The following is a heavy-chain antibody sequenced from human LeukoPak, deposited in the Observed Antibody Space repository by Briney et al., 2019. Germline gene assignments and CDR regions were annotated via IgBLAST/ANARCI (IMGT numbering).Heavy chain of an antibody. CDR3: AREDYDSSGYYSPYYFDY. V-gene: IGHV3-53*01. D-gene: IGHD3-22*01. CDR1: GFTVSSNY. CDR2: IYSGGST. J-gene: IGHJ4*02. Sequence: GGSLRLSCAASGFTVSSNYMSWVRQAPGKGLEWVSVIYSGGSTYYADSVKGRFTISRDNSKNTLYLQMNSLRAEDTAVHYCAREDYDSSGYYSPYYFDYWGQGTLVTVSS.